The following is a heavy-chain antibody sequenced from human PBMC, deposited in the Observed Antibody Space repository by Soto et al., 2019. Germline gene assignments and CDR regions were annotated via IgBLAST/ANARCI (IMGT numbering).Heavy chain of an antibody. Sequence: QVQLVQSGAEVKKPGASVNVSCKASGGTFSSYAISWVRQAPGQGLEWMGGIIPIFGTANYAQKFQGRVTITADESTSTAYMELRSLRSAHTAVYYCARDFSGCYPKYWGQGTLVTVSS. J-gene: IGHJ4*02. V-gene: IGHV1-69*01. CDR1: GGTFSSYA. D-gene: IGHD3-9*01. CDR3: ARDFSGCYPKY. CDR2: IIPIFGTA.